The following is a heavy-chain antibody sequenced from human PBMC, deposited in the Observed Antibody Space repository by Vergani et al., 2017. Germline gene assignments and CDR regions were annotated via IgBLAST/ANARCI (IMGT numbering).Heavy chain of an antibody. D-gene: IGHD1-26*01. CDR3: AKVSGSYSAKAFDI. CDR1: GFTFTSYA. Sequence: EVQLLESGGGLVQSGGSLRLSCAAYGFTFTSYAMSWVRQAPGKGLEWVSAISGSGGSTYYADSVKGRLTISRDNSKNSLYLQMNSLRAEDTAVYYCAKVSGSYSAKAFDIWGQGTMVTVSS. J-gene: IGHJ3*02. V-gene: IGHV3-23*01. CDR2: ISGSGGST.